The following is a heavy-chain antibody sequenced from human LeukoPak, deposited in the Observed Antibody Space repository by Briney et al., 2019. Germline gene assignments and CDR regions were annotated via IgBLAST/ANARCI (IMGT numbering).Heavy chain of an antibody. CDR2: IRSKAYGGTT. CDR1: GFTFGDYA. V-gene: IGHV3-49*04. CDR3: TRRRAYDSSGYLDY. J-gene: IGHJ4*02. Sequence: PGGSLRLSCTASGFTFGDYAMSWVRQAPGKGLEWVGFIRSKAYGGTTEYAAPVKGRFTISRDDSKSIAYLQMNSLKTEDTAVYYCTRRRAYDSSGYLDYWGQGTLVTVSS. D-gene: IGHD3-22*01.